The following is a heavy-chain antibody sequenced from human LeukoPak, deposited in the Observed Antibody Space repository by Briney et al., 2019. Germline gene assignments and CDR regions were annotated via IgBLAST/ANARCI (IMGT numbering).Heavy chain of an antibody. CDR2: TTGGGDRT. V-gene: IGHV3-23*01. CDR3: AKDRATLVVPAFSPTNWFDP. J-gene: IGHJ5*02. CDR1: GFTFRSYA. D-gene: IGHD2-2*01. Sequence: GGSLRLSCAASGFTFRSYAMHWVRLAPGKGLEWVSATTGGGDRTYYTDSVKGRFTISRDNSKNTLYLQMNSLRAEDTAVYYCAKDRATLVVPAFSPTNWFDPWGQGTLVTVSS.